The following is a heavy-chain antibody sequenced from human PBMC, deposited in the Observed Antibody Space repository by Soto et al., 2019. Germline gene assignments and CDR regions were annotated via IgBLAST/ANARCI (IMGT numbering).Heavy chain of an antibody. V-gene: IGHV4-4*07. D-gene: IGHD5-12*01. CDR2: IYTSGST. CDR3: ARDGSGYGPPYFDY. Sequence: QVQLQESGPGLVKPSETLSLTCTVSGGSISSYYWSWIRQPAGKGLEWIGRIYTSGSTNYNPSLKSRVPMPVDTSKNQFSLKLSSVTAADTAVYYCARDGSGYGPPYFDYWGQGTLVTVSS. J-gene: IGHJ4*02. CDR1: GGSISSYY.